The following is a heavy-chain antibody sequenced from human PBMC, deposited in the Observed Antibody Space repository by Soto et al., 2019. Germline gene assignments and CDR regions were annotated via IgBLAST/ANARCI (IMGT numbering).Heavy chain of an antibody. J-gene: IGHJ3*02. V-gene: IGHV1-18*01. D-gene: IGHD3-22*01. CDR3: ARPNYYDSSGYSANDAFDI. CDR1: GYTFTSYG. Sequence: ASVKVSCKXSGYTFTSYGISWVRQAPGQGLEWMGWISAYNGNTNYAQKLQGRVTMTTDTSTSTAYMELRSLRSDDTAVYYCARPNYYDSSGYSANDAFDIWGQGTMVTVSS. CDR2: ISAYNGNT.